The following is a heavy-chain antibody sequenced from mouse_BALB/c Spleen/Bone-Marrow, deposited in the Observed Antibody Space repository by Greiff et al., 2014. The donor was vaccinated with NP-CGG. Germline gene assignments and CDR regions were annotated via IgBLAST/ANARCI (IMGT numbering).Heavy chain of an antibody. J-gene: IGHJ3*01. V-gene: IGHV4-1*02. CDR1: GFDISRYW. Sequence: EVQLVESGGGLVQPGGSLKLSCAASGFDISRYWMTWVRQAPGKGLECIGEINPDSRTINYTPSLKDKFIISRDNAKNTLYLQMSKVRSEDTALYYCARNGYYGWIAYWGQGTLVTVSA. CDR3: ARNGYYGWIAY. D-gene: IGHD2-3*01. CDR2: INPDSRTI.